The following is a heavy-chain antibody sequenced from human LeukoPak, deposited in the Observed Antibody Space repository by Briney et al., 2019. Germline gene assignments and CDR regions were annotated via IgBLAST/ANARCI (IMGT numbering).Heavy chain of an antibody. CDR2: IYYSGST. Sequence: SQTLSLTCTLSGVSLSSGDYYWSWIRQPPGKGLEWIGYIYYSGSTYYNPSLKSRVTISVDTSKNQFSLKLSSVTAADTAVYYCAREGADCSGGSCYCWFDPWGQGTLVTVSS. CDR3: AREGADCSGGSCYCWFDP. V-gene: IGHV4-30-4*01. D-gene: IGHD2-15*01. J-gene: IGHJ5*02. CDR1: GVSLSSGDYY.